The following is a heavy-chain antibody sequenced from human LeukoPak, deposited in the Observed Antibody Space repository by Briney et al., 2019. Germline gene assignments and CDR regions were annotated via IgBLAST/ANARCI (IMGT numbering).Heavy chain of an antibody. V-gene: IGHV3-11*03. D-gene: IGHD3-16*01. Sequence: GGSLRLSCAASGFTFSDYYMSWIRQAPGKGLEWVAYTSPSTDYRSYAPSVRGRFTISRDNAKNSLSLEMNSLRAEDTAVYYCARKCVNIRGEVGMDVWGQGTTVTVSS. CDR1: GFTFSDYY. CDR2: TSPSTDYR. CDR3: ARKCVNIRGEVGMDV. J-gene: IGHJ6*02.